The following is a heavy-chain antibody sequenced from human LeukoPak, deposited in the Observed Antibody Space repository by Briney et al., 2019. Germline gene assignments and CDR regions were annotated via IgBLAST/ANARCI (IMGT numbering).Heavy chain of an antibody. V-gene: IGHV3-33*01. J-gene: IGHJ4*02. CDR2: IWYDGSNK. D-gene: IGHD4-17*01. Sequence: GRSLRLSCAASGFTFSSYGMHWVRQAPGKGLEWVAVIWYDGSNKYYADSVKGRFTISRDNSKNTLYLQMNSLRAEDTAVYYCARAGTTAILDYWGQGTLVTVSS. CDR1: GFTFSSYG. CDR3: ARAGTTAILDY.